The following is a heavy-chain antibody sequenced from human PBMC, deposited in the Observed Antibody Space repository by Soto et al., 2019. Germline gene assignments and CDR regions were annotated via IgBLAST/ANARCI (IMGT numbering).Heavy chain of an antibody. V-gene: IGHV1-69*01. Sequence: SVKVSCKASGHTFISYAISWVRQAPGQGLEWMGGIIPIFGTANYAQKFQGRVTITADESTSTAYMELSSLRSEDTAGYYCQRSGMDTCHCWGQRTRVSVGS. D-gene: IGHD5-18*01. CDR2: IIPIFGTA. CDR3: QRSGMDTCHC. CDR1: GHTFISYA. J-gene: IGHJ4*02.